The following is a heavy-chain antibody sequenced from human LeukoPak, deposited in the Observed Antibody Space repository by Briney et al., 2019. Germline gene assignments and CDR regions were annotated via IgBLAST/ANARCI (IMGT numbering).Heavy chain of an antibody. V-gene: IGHV4-39*01. CDR1: GGSISSSSYY. J-gene: IGHJ4*02. D-gene: IGHD5-18*01. CDR2: IYYSGST. CDR3: ARASSYGASYFDY. Sequence: SETLSLTCTVSGGSISSSSYYWGWIRQPPGKGLEWIGSIYYSGSTYYNPSLKSRVTISVDTSKNQFSLKLSSVTAADTAVYYCARASSYGASYFDYWGQGTLVTVSS.